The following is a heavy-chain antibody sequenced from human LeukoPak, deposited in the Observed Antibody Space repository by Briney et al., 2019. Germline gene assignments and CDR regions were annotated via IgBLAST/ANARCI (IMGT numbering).Heavy chain of an antibody. V-gene: IGHV1-69*04. CDR3: ARDWRRPGIAAAGSGAGP. CDR2: IIPILGIA. D-gene: IGHD6-13*01. CDR1: GGTFSSYA. Sequence: ASVKVSCKASGGTFSSYAISWVRQAPGQGLEWMGRIIPILGIANYAQKFQGRVTITADKSTSTAYMELSSLRSEDTAVYYCARDWRRPGIAAAGSGAGPWGQGTLVTVSS. J-gene: IGHJ5*02.